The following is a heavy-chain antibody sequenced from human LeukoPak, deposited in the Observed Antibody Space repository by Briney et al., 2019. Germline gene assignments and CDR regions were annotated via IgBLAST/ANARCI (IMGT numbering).Heavy chain of an antibody. Sequence: SETLSLTCTVSGGSISSSSYYWGWIRQPPWKGLEWIGSIYYSGSTYYNPSLKSRVTISVDTSKNQFSLKLSSVTAADTAVYYCARHHLNPFHSSGWSTWGQGTLVTVSS. J-gene: IGHJ5*02. D-gene: IGHD6-19*01. CDR1: GGSISSSSYY. V-gene: IGHV4-39*01. CDR2: IYYSGST. CDR3: ARHHLNPFHSSGWST.